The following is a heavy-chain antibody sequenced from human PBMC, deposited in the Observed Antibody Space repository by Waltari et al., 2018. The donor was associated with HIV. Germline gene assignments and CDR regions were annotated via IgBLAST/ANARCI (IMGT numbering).Heavy chain of an antibody. V-gene: IGHV3-66*01. CDR1: GLTVGSNY. D-gene: IGHD4-4*01. CDR3: ARAPTITTNFDY. Sequence: VQLVESGGALVQPGGSLRLSCVASGLTVGSNYMSWVRQAPGKGLEWVSIIYSGGTTHYADSVKDRFTISRDNSKNTVYLQMDSLRVEDTAVYYCARAPTITTNFDYWGQGTLVTVSS. J-gene: IGHJ4*02. CDR2: IYSGGTT.